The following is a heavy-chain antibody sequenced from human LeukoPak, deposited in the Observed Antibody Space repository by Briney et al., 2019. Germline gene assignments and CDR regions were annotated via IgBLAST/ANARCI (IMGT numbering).Heavy chain of an antibody. CDR2: IYPGDSDT. Sequence: GESLKISCEGSGYSFTSYWIGWVRQMPGKGLEWMGIIYPGDSDTRYSPSFQGQVTISADKSISTAYLQWSSLKASDTAMYYCARIYCSSTSCLDYWGQGTLVTVSS. CDR3: ARIYCSSTSCLDY. J-gene: IGHJ4*02. V-gene: IGHV5-51*01. CDR1: GYSFTSYW. D-gene: IGHD2-2*01.